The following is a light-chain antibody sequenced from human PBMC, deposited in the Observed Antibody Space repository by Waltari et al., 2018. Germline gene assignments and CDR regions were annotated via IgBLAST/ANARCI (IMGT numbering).Light chain of an antibody. V-gene: IGLV4-69*01. J-gene: IGLJ3*02. CDR1: SGHSSNI. Sequence: QLVLTQSPSASASLGASVKLTCTLSSGHSSNIIAWHQQQPEKGPRYLMKVNSDGSHSKGDEMPDRCSGSSSGAERYLTISSVQSEDEADYYCQTGGHGTWVFGGGTKLTVL. CDR2: VNSDGSH. CDR3: QTGGHGTWV.